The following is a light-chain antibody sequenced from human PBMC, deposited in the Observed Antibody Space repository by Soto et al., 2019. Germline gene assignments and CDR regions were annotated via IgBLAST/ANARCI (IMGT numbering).Light chain of an antibody. CDR2: EAS. V-gene: IGKV3-11*01. CDR1: QRVSTC. CDR3: QQSHNWPRT. Sequence: EIVMTQSPATLSVSPGERATLSCRASQRVSTCLAWYQQRPGQAPRLLISEASNRATGIPARFSGSGSGTDFTLTISSLEPEDFAVYYCQQSHNWPRTFGQGTKVDIK. J-gene: IGKJ1*01.